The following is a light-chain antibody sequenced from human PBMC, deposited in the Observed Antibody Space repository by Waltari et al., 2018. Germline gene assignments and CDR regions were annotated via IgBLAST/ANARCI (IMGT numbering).Light chain of an antibody. Sequence: SSELTQDPAVSVALGHTVRITCQGDSLRPYYVSWFHQKPGQAPALVIYGKNNRPSGIPDRFSASSSGRTASLTIIGAQAEDEADYYCHSRDSSGDVIIGGGTKLTVV. V-gene: IGLV3-19*01. CDR1: SLRPYY. CDR2: GKN. J-gene: IGLJ2*01. CDR3: HSRDSSGDVI.